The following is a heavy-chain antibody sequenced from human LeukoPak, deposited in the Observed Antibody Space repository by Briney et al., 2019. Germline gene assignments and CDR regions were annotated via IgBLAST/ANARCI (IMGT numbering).Heavy chain of an antibody. V-gene: IGHV1-2*02. CDR3: GTLLSNGPFDY. J-gene: IGHJ4*02. CDR2: IYPNSGAT. Sequence: PSVKVSCKASGYTFTGYYMHWVRQAPGQGLELMGWIYPNSGATKYAQKFQGRVTMTRDTSISTAYMELSGLTSDDTAVYYCGTLLSNGPFDYWGQGTLVTVSS. CDR1: GYTFTGYY.